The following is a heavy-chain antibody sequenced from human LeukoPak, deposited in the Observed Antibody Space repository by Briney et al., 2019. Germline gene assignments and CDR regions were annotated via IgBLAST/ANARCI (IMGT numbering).Heavy chain of an antibody. Sequence: PSETLSLTCTVSGVSISSYYWRWIRQPPGKGLEWIGYIYYSGTTNYNPSLKSRVTISVDTSKNQFSLKLSSVTAADTAVYYCASFPGTSRFEYWGQGTLVTVSS. CDR2: IYYSGTT. V-gene: IGHV4-59*01. J-gene: IGHJ4*02. CDR3: ASFPGTSRFEY. D-gene: IGHD1-26*01. CDR1: GVSISSYY.